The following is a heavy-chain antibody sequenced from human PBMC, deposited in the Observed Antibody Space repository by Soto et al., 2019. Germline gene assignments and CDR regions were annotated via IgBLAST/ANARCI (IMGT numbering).Heavy chain of an antibody. D-gene: IGHD6-25*01. J-gene: IGHJ6*03. V-gene: IGHV1-18*01. CDR3: AGQSAAAPYYYYMDV. CDR2: ISAYNGST. CDR1: GYTFTSYG. Sequence: GASVKVSCKASGYTFTSYGISWVRQAPGQGLEWMGWISAYNGSTNYAQKLQGRVTMTTDTSTSTAYMELRSLRSDDTAVYYCAGQSAAAPYYYYMDVWGKGTTVTVSS.